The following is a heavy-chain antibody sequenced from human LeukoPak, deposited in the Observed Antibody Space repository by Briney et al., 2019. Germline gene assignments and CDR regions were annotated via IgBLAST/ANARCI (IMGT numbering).Heavy chain of an antibody. J-gene: IGHJ4*02. Sequence: RGSLRLSCAASGFTFSSHLMHWVRQAPGKGLVWVSRISSDGTYTNYADSVRGRFTTSRDNAKNSLSLQMNSLRVEDTAVYYCARGRYSSRSGGYYFDIWGQGTLVTVSS. CDR2: ISSDGTYT. V-gene: IGHV3-74*01. CDR3: ARGRYSSRSGGYYFDI. D-gene: IGHD2-2*01. CDR1: GFTFSSHL.